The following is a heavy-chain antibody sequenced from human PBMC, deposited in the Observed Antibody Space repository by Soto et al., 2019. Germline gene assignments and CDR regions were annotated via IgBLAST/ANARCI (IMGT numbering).Heavy chain of an antibody. D-gene: IGHD4-4*01. Sequence: EVQLVESGGGLVQPGGSLRLSCAASGFTFSGYWMHWVRQVPGKGLVWVSRINSDGSSTSYADSVKGRFTISRDNAKNTLYLQMNSLRAEDTAVYYCARGGYSNYDLDYWGQGTLVNVSS. CDR2: INSDGSST. CDR3: ARGGYSNYDLDY. CDR1: GFTFSGYW. V-gene: IGHV3-74*01. J-gene: IGHJ4*02.